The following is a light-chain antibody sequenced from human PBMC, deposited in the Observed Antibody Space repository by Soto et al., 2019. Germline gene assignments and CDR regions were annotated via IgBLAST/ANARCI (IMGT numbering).Light chain of an antibody. V-gene: IGLV2-14*01. CDR3: SSFTISRNTVI. CDR1: SSDVDVYNY. Sequence: QSVLTQPASVSGSPGQSITISCTGTSSDVDVYNYVSWYQYHPGKAPKLMIYDVNNRPSGVSNRFSGSKSGNTASLTISGLQAEDEADYYCSSFTISRNTVIFGGGTKLTVL. J-gene: IGLJ2*01. CDR2: DVN.